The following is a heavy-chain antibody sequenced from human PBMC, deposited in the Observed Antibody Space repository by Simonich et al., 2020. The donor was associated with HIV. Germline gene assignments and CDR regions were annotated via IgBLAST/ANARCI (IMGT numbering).Heavy chain of an antibody. CDR3: ARRDRELILYFDY. CDR2: INHSGNT. CDR1: GGSFSGYY. J-gene: IGHJ4*02. V-gene: IGHV4-34*01. Sequence: QVQLQQWGAGLLKPSETLSLTCAVYGGSFSGYYWSWIRQPQGKGLEWIGEINHSGNTNYKSSLNSRAPISVYKAKNQFSRKRSSVTAADTDIYYCARRDRELILYFDYWGQGNLVTVSS. D-gene: IGHD3-3*01.